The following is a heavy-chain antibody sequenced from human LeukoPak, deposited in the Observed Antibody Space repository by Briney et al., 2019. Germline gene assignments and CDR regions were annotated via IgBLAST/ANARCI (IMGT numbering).Heavy chain of an antibody. J-gene: IGHJ4*02. CDR3: VKDLGGNYDY. CDR2: IDYDGSIT. Sequence: PGGSLRLSCAASGFTFSSYWIHWVRQVSGKGLVWVSRIDYDGSITNYADSVKGRFTISRDNARNTLYLQMNSLRVDDTAVYYCVKDLGGNYDYWGQGTLVTVSS. V-gene: IGHV3-74*01. D-gene: IGHD1-7*01. CDR1: GFTFSSYW.